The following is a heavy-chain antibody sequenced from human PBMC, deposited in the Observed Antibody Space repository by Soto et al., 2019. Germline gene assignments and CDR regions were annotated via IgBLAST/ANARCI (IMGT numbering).Heavy chain of an antibody. J-gene: IGHJ3*02. V-gene: IGHV3-23*01. CDR3: AKATATGGGAFDI. CDR1: GFICSSYD. Sequence: GGSLRLSCAASGFICSSYDMSWVRQAPGKGLEWVSTILVDGRTFCVDSVKGRFTISRDNSKNTVYLQMNSLTAGDTALYYCAKATATGGGAFDICGQGTMVTVSS. D-gene: IGHD2-8*02. CDR2: ILVDGRT.